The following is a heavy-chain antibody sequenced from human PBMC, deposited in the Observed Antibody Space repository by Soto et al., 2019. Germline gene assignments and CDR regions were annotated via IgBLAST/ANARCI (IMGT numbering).Heavy chain of an antibody. CDR1: GFTFSSYG. D-gene: IGHD2-2*01. CDR3: AREGYCSSTSCYFDY. Sequence: QVQLVESGGGVVQPGRSLRLSCAASGFTFSSYGMHWVRQAPGKGLEWVAVIWYDGSNKYYADFVKGRFTISRDNSKNTLYLQMNSLRAEDTAVYYCAREGYCSSTSCYFDYWGQGPLVTVSS. V-gene: IGHV3-33*01. J-gene: IGHJ4*02. CDR2: IWYDGSNK.